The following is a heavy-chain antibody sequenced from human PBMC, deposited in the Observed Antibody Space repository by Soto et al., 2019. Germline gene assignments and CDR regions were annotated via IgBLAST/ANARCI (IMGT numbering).Heavy chain of an antibody. D-gene: IGHD6-19*01. CDR2: MNPNSGNT. CDR1: GYTFTSYD. Sequence: QVQLVQSGAEVKKPGASVKVSCKASGYTFTSYDINWARQATGQGLEWMGWMNPNSGNTGYAQKFQGRVTMTRNTSISTAYMELSSLRSEDTAVYYCARSVEWLASFEYWGQGTLVTVSS. V-gene: IGHV1-8*01. J-gene: IGHJ4*02. CDR3: ARSVEWLASFEY.